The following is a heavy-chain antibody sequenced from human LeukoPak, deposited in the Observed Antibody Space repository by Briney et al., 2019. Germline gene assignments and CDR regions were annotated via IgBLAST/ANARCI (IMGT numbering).Heavy chain of an antibody. CDR2: IYYSGST. Sequence: PSETLSLTCTVSGGSISSSSYYWGWIRQPPGKGLEWIGSIYYSGSTYYNPSPKSRVTISVDTSKNQLSLKLSPVTAADTAVYYCARHSSTRYYDFWSGFRGGMDVWGKGTTVTVSS. V-gene: IGHV4-39*01. D-gene: IGHD3-3*01. CDR3: ARHSSTRYYDFWSGFRGGMDV. J-gene: IGHJ6*03. CDR1: GGSISSSSYY.